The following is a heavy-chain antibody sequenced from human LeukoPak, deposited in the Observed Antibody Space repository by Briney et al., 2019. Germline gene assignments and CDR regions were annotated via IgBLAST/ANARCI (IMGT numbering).Heavy chain of an antibody. CDR3: ARPGGIYCSSTSCYVDY. Sequence: GGSLRLSCAASGFTFSRYWMSWVRQAPGKGLEWVANIKQDGGEKYYVDSVKGRFTISRDNAKNSLYLQMNSLRAEDTAVYYCARPGGIYCSSTSCYVDYWGQGTLVTVSS. D-gene: IGHD2-2*01. J-gene: IGHJ4*02. CDR2: IKQDGGEK. V-gene: IGHV3-7*01. CDR1: GFTFSRYW.